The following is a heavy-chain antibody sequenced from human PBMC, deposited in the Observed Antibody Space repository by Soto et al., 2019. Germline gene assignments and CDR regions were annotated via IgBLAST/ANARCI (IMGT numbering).Heavy chain of an antibody. CDR2: MHSSGST. CDR3: VREGYDASGYFLDS. J-gene: IGHJ5*01. V-gene: IGHV4-59*02. D-gene: IGHD3-22*01. Sequence: PSGTLSLTSTVSGDSVSGYYWSWFRQPPGKGLEWFGWMHSSGSTEFNPSLKTRATLSVDASKNQVSLSLNSVSTADTAVYYCVREGYDASGYFLDSWGPGTLVTVSS. CDR1: GDSVSGYY.